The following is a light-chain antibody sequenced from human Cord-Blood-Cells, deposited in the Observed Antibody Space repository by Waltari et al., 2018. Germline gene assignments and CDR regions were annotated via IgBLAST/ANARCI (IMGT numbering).Light chain of an antibody. CDR2: AES. CDR3: QQSYSTPYT. J-gene: IGKJ2*01. Sequence: DIQMTQSQSSLSAYVGDRVTITCRASQSLSSYLNWYQQKPGKAPKLLIYAESSLQSGVPSRFSGSGSGTDFTLTISSLQPEDFATYYCQQSYSTPYTFGQGTKLEIK. CDR1: QSLSSY. V-gene: IGKV1-39*01.